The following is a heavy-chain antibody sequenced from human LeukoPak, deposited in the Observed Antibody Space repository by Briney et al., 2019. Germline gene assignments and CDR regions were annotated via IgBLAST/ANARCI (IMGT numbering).Heavy chain of an antibody. D-gene: IGHD4-23*01. J-gene: IGHJ4*02. CDR2: IYSGGST. V-gene: IGHV3-53*01. CDR3: AGSTTVAYY. CDR1: GFTVGSYY. Sequence: PGGSLRLSCAASGFTVGSYYMNWVRQAPRQGLEWVSVIYSGGSTSSADSVKGRFTISRDNSKNTLYLQMNSLRAEDTAVYYCAGSTTVAYYWGQGTLVTVSS.